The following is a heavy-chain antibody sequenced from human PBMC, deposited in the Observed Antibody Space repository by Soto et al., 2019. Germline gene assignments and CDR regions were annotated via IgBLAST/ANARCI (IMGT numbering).Heavy chain of an antibody. CDR3: ARESLGPYNDMDA. J-gene: IGHJ6*02. V-gene: IGHV1-46*03. CDR1: GGTFSSYT. Sequence: ASVKVSCKASGGTFSSYTISWVRQAPGQGLEWMGGINPIGGSTTYAQKFQGRVTMTSDTSTSTVHTELSSLSSEDTAVYYCARESLGPYNDMDAWGQGTTVTVSS. D-gene: IGHD3-16*01. CDR2: INPIGGST.